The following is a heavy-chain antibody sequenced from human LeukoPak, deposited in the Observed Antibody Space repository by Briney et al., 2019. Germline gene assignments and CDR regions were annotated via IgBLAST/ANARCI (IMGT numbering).Heavy chain of an antibody. Sequence: PGGSLRLSCATSGFIFSTYEINWVRQAPGKGLEWVSHISSTGNTIYYADSVKGRFTISRDNAKNSVYLQMNSLRVEDTAVYYCATRAAAIRYFFDSWGQGTLVTVSS. CDR2: ISSTGNTI. V-gene: IGHV3-48*03. CDR1: GFIFSTYE. D-gene: IGHD2-15*01. CDR3: ATRAAAIRYFFDS. J-gene: IGHJ4*02.